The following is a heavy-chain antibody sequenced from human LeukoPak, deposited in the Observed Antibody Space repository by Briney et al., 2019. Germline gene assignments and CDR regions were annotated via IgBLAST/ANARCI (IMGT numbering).Heavy chain of an antibody. D-gene: IGHD6-19*01. CDR2: IWYGGSTK. CDR1: GFTFDDYA. J-gene: IGHJ4*02. V-gene: IGHV3-33*08. Sequence: PGGSLRLSCAASGFTFDDYAMHWVRQAPGKGLEWMALIWYGGSTKFYADSVKGRFTISRDDSKNTVYLQMNSLRVEDTAVYYCARDRLEAVAGDDYLDHWGQGTLVTVSS. CDR3: ARDRLEAVAGDDYLDH.